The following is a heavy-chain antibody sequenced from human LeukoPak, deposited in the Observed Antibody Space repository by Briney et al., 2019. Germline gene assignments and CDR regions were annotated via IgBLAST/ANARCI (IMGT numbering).Heavy chain of an antibody. D-gene: IGHD2-2*01. Sequence: PSETLSLTCAVYGGSLSDYYWSWIRQPPGKGLEWIGKINRSGSTNYNPSLKSRVAISVDTSKNQFSLKLSSVTAADTAVYYCARGRVPAAQSFYYYYYMDVWGKGTTVTVSS. CDR3: ARGRVPAAQSFYYYYYMDV. CDR1: GGSLSDYY. CDR2: INRSGST. V-gene: IGHV4-34*01. J-gene: IGHJ6*03.